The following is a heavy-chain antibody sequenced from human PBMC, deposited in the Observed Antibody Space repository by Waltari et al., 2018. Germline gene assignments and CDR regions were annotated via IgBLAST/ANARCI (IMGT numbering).Heavy chain of an antibody. Sequence: QVQLVESGGGVVHPGRSLRLSCEASGFTFSYHAMHWVRQAPGNGLQLVGGISYDGSDEYYADSVRCRFTISRDDSKDTVNLQMNSLRPEDTAVYYCARDGPLQIQSWYSFDYWGQGTLVTVSS. CDR2: ISYDGSDE. J-gene: IGHJ4*02. V-gene: IGHV3-30*07. CDR1: GFTFSYHA. D-gene: IGHD5-18*01. CDR3: ARDGPLQIQSWYSFDY.